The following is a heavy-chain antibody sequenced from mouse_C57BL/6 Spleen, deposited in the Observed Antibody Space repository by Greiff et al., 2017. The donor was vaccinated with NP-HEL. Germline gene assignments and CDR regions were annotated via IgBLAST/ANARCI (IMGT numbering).Heavy chain of an antibody. Sequence: VQLQQSGAELVRPGASVKLSCTASGFNIKDYYMHWVKQRPEQGLEWIGRIDPEDGDTEYAPKFQGKATMTADTSSHTAYLQLSSLTSEDTAVYYCTTDSSGYEYYFDYWGQGTTLTVSS. CDR2: IDPEDGDT. CDR1: GFNIKDYY. D-gene: IGHD3-2*02. J-gene: IGHJ2*01. V-gene: IGHV14-1*01. CDR3: TTDSSGYEYYFDY.